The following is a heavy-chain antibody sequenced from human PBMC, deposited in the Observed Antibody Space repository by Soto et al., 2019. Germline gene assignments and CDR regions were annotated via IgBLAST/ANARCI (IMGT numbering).Heavy chain of an antibody. CDR2: IYYSGST. CDR1: GGSISSYY. D-gene: IGHD3-10*01. Sequence: SETLSLTCTVSGGSISSYYWSWIRQPPGKGLEWIGYIYYSGSTNYNPSLKSRVTISVDTSKNQFSLKLSSVTAADTAVYYCARVPPMVRSYYYYGMDVWGQGTTVTVSS. J-gene: IGHJ6*02. V-gene: IGHV4-59*01. CDR3: ARVPPMVRSYYYYGMDV.